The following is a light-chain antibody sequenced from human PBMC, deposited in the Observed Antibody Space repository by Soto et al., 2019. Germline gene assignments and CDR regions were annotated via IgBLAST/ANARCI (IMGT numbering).Light chain of an antibody. J-gene: IGKJ1*01. CDR3: QRYNSAPWA. CDR1: QGISNN. CDR2: AAS. V-gene: IGKV1-27*01. Sequence: DIQMTQSPSSLSASLGERVTITCRASQGISNNLAWYQQKPGKVPKLLIYAASTLQSGVPSRFSGSGSGTDFTLTISSLQPEDVATYYCQRYNSAPWAFGQGTKVEIK.